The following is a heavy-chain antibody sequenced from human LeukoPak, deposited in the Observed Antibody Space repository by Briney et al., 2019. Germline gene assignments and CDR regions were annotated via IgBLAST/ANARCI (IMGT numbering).Heavy chain of an antibody. Sequence: ASAKVSCKPSRYTFTGYYMHWVRQAPGQGREWMGWINPNSGGTNYAQKFPGRVTMTRDTSISTAYMELSRLRSDDTAVYYRESSDSSGWDYWGQGTLVTVSS. CDR2: INPNSGGT. V-gene: IGHV1-2*02. CDR3: ESSDSSGWDY. J-gene: IGHJ4*02. CDR1: RYTFTGYY. D-gene: IGHD6-19*01.